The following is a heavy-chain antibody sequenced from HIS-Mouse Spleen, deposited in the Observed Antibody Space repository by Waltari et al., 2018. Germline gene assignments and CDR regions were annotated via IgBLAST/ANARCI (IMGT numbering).Heavy chain of an antibody. CDR3: ARDRPGIAARPDYFDY. J-gene: IGHJ4*02. Sequence: QVQLQESGPGLVKPSETLSLTCTVSGGPISSSYWSWIRQPAGKGLEWIGRIYTSGSTNYNPSLKSRVTMSVDTSKNQFSLKLSSVTAADTAVYYCARDRPGIAARPDYFDYWGQGTLVTVSS. D-gene: IGHD6-6*01. CDR2: IYTSGST. CDR1: GGPISSSY. V-gene: IGHV4-4*07.